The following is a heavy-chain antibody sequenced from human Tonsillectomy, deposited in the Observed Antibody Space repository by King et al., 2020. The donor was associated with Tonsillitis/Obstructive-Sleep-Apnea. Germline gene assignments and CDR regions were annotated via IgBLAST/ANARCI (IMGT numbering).Heavy chain of an antibody. J-gene: IGHJ6*03. Sequence: VQLVESGGGLVKPGGSLRLSWAASGFTFSNAWMSWVRQAPGKGLEWVGRIKSKTDGGTTDYAAPVKGRFTISRDDSKNTLSLQMNSLKTEDTAVYYCTSDGRSAYMDVWGKGTTVTVSS. CDR2: IKSKTDGGTT. V-gene: IGHV3-15*01. CDR3: TSDGRSAYMDV. CDR1: GFTFSNAW. D-gene: IGHD6-6*01.